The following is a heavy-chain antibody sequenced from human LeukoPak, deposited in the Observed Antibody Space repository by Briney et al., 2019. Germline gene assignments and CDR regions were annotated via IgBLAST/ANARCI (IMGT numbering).Heavy chain of an antibody. V-gene: IGHV3-30*02. CDR3: AKDERGYYDSSGFFGAIDY. Sequence: GGSLRLSCAASGFTFNRYAMHWVRQAPGKGLEWVAFIWYDGSNKYYADPVKGRFTVSRDNSKNTLYLQMNSLRAEDTAVYYCAKDERGYYDSSGFFGAIDYWGQGSLVSVSS. J-gene: IGHJ4*02. D-gene: IGHD3-22*01. CDR1: GFTFNRYA. CDR2: IWYDGSNK.